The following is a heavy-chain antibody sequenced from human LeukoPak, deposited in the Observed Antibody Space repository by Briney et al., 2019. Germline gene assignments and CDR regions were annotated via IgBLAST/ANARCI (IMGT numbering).Heavy chain of an antibody. CDR3: ASPYALGHGY. Sequence: PGGSLRLSCAASGFTFSFYELNWVRQAPGKGLEWVSSISGSGDTTNYADSVKGRFTISRDNSKNTLYLQMNSLRAEDTAVYYCASPYALGHGYWGQGTLVTVSS. D-gene: IGHD3/OR15-3a*01. V-gene: IGHV3-23*01. J-gene: IGHJ4*02. CDR1: GFTFSFYE. CDR2: ISGSGDTT.